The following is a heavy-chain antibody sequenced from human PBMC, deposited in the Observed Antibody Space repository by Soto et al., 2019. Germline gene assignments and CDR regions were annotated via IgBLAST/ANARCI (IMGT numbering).Heavy chain of an antibody. Sequence: SETLSLTCTVSGGSISSSSYYWGWIRQPPGKGLEWIGSIYYSGSTYYNPSLKSRVTISVDTSKNQFSLKLSSVTAADTAVYYCARHPGRHIVVVTAIDYWGQGTLVTVSS. CDR2: IYYSGST. CDR3: ARHPGRHIVVVTAIDY. J-gene: IGHJ4*02. CDR1: GGSISSSSYY. V-gene: IGHV4-39*01. D-gene: IGHD2-21*02.